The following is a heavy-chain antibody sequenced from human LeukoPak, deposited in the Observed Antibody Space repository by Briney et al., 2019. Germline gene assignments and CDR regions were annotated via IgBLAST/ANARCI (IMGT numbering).Heavy chain of an antibody. CDR3: ARHGGYGSGSYIFDY. CDR2: IYYSGST. D-gene: IGHD3-10*01. V-gene: IGHV4-39*01. J-gene: IGHJ4*02. CDR1: GGSISSSSYY. Sequence: SETLPLTCTVSGGSISSSSYYWGWIRQPPGKGLEWIGSIYYSGSTYYNPSLKSRVTVSVDTSKNQFSLKLSSVTAADTAVYYCARHGGYGSGSYIFDYWGRGTLVTVSS.